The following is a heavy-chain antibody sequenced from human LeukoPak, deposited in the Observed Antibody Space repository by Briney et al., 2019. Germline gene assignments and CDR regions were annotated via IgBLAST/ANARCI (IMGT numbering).Heavy chain of an antibody. V-gene: IGHV4-34*01. CDR2: INHSGST. D-gene: IGHD1-1*01. CDR3: SRGRPVGTYFDY. J-gene: IGHJ4*02. Sequence: NPSETLSLTCAVYGGSFSGYYWSWIRQPPGKGLEWIGEINHSGSTNYNPSLKSRVTISVDTSKNQFSLKLSSVTAADTAVYYCSRGRPVGTYFDYWRQGTLVTVSS. CDR1: GGSFSGYY.